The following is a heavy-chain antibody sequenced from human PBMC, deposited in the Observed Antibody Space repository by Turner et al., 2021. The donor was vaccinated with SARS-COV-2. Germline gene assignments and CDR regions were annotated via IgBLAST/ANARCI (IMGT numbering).Heavy chain of an antibody. Sequence: ELQLVESGGGLVQPGGSLSSSFAASGFRFSDYHMDWIRQAPGKGLEWVGLIRDKAGSDTTEYATSVKGRFSVSRDDSNNSLFLQMNSLQIGDTAVYYCLRGGRGRPFDIWGRGSAVTISS. CDR2: IRDKAGSDTT. CDR3: LRGGRGRPFDI. J-gene: IGHJ3*02. CDR1: GFRFSDYH. V-gene: IGHV3-72*01. D-gene: IGHD1-26*01.